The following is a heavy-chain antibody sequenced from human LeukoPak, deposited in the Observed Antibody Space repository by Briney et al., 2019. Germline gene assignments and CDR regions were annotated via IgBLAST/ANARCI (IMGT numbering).Heavy chain of an antibody. CDR1: GGSLSGYY. V-gene: IGHV4-34*01. CDR3: ARDVVPRDYGDTLNAYDL. CDR2: IHHDGRT. Sequence: PSETLSLTCAVSGGSLSGYYWSWIRQSPAKGLEWMGDIHHDGRTKYKSSFKSRITILLVSSKNEVSLRLSPVTPADTALYFCARDVVPRDYGDTLNAYDLWGQGTMVTVS. J-gene: IGHJ3*01. D-gene: IGHD4-17*01.